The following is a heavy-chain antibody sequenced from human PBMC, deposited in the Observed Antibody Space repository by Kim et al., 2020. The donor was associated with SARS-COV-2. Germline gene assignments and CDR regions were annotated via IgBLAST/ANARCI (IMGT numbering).Heavy chain of an antibody. CDR1: GFTFSSYA. CDR3: AKGGNPDGYNKLENLIDY. D-gene: IGHD1-1*01. Sequence: GGSLRLSCAASGFTFSSYAMSWVRQAPGKGLEWVSAISGSGGCTYYADSVKGRFTISRDNSKNTLYLQMNSLRAEDTAVYYCAKGGNPDGYNKLENLIDYWGQGTLVTVSS. CDR2: ISGSGGCT. V-gene: IGHV3-23*01. J-gene: IGHJ4*02.